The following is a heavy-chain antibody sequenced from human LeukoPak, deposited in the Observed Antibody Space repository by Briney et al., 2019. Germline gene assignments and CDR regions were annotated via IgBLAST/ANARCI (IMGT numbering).Heavy chain of an antibody. CDR3: ARGDYYDSSGYLQFDY. Sequence: GASVKVSCKASGYTFTSYYMHWVRQAPGQGLEWMGIINPSGGSTSYAQKFQGRVTMTRDTSMSTVYMELSSLRSEDTAVYYCARGDYYDSSGYLQFDYWGQGTLVTVSS. D-gene: IGHD3-22*01. CDR1: GYTFTSYY. V-gene: IGHV1-46*01. CDR2: INPSGGST. J-gene: IGHJ4*02.